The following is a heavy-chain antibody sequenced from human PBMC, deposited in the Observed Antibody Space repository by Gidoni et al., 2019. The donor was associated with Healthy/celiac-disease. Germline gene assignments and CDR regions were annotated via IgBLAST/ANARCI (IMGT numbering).Heavy chain of an antibody. V-gene: IGHV3-23*01. CDR3: AKGTRDQWLDD. J-gene: IGHJ4*02. D-gene: IGHD6-19*01. Sequence: EVQLLESVGGSVQPGGSLILSSAASGFTFSSYAMSWVRQAPGKGLEWVSAMSGSGGSKYYEDSVKGRFTISRDNSKNTLYLQMNSLRAEDTAVYYCAKGTRDQWLDDWGQGTLVTVSS. CDR2: MSGSGGSK. CDR1: GFTFSSYA.